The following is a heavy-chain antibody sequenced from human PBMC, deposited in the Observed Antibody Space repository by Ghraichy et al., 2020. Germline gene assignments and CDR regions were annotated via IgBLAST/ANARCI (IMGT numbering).Heavy chain of an antibody. Sequence: SETLSLTCNVSGASISGYYWSWIRQPPGKGLEWIGYVHYSGSTDYNPSLKSRVSLSVDTPKNQFSLNLSSVTAADTAVYYCAKYIEDLTVFDYWGQGTLVTVSS. CDR1: GASISGYY. V-gene: IGHV4-59*01. CDR2: VHYSGST. CDR3: AKYIEDLTVFDY. J-gene: IGHJ4*02. D-gene: IGHD7-27*01.